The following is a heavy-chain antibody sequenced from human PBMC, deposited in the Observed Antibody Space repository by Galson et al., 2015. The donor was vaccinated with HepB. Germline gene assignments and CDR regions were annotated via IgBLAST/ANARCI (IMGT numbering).Heavy chain of an antibody. CDR1: GGSFSGYY. CDR2: INHSGST. CDR3: ARGGYCSSTSCYTRMKNYYYYMDV. V-gene: IGHV4-34*01. J-gene: IGHJ6*03. D-gene: IGHD2-2*02. Sequence: ETLSLTCAVYGGSFSGYYWSWIRQPPGKGLEWIGEINHSGSTNYNPSLKSRVTISVDTSKNQFSLKLSSVTAADTAVYYCARGGYCSSTSCYTRMKNYYYYMDVWGKGTTVTVSS.